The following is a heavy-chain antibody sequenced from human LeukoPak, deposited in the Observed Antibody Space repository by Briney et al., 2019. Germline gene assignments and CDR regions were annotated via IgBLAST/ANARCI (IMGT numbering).Heavy chain of an antibody. J-gene: IGHJ4*02. Sequence: GGSLRLSCAASGFTFDDYAMHWVRQAPGKGLEWVSGISWNSGSIGYADSMKGRFTISRDNAKNSLYLQMNSLRAEDTALYYCAKDNSRGYSGYGSLFDYWGQGTLVTVSS. CDR2: ISWNSGSI. D-gene: IGHD5-12*01. CDR3: AKDNSRGYSGYGSLFDY. V-gene: IGHV3-9*01. CDR1: GFTFDDYA.